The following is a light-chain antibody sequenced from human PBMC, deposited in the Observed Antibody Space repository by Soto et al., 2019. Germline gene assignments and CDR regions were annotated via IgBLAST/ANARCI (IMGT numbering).Light chain of an antibody. CDR2: GAS. CDR3: QHYGSSPSNT. CDR1: QSVKSTY. J-gene: IGKJ2*01. V-gene: IGKV3-20*01. Sequence: ELVLTQSPGTLSLSPGARATLSCRASQSVKSTYLAWYQKKPGQAPRLLIYGASSRATGIPDRFSGSGSGTDFTLTISRLEAEDFAVYYCQHYGSSPSNTFGQGTKLEIK.